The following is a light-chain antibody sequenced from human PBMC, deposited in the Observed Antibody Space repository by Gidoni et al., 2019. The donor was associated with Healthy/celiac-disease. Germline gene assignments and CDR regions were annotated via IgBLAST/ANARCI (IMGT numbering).Light chain of an antibody. CDR2: DAS. CDR3: QQRSNWLT. CDR1: QSVSSY. J-gene: IGKJ4*01. Sequence: ETVLTQSPAPLSLSPGERATLFSRASQSVSSYLVWYQQNPGQAPRLLIYDASNRATGTPARFSGSGSGTDFTLTISSLEPKDFAVYYCQQRSNWLTFGGGTKVEIK. V-gene: IGKV3-11*01.